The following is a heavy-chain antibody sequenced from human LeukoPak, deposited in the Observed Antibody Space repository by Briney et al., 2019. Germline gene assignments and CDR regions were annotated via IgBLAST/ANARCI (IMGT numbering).Heavy chain of an antibody. V-gene: IGHV1-46*01. CDR2: INPSGGST. Sequence: ASVKVSCKASRGTFSSYAISWVRQAPGQGLEWMGIINPSGGSTSYAQKFQGRVTMTRDMSTSTDYMELSSLRSEDTAVYYCARDNSVEDTAWWFDPWGQGTLVTVSS. CDR1: RGTFSSYA. J-gene: IGHJ5*02. D-gene: IGHD4-23*01. CDR3: ARDNSVEDTAWWFDP.